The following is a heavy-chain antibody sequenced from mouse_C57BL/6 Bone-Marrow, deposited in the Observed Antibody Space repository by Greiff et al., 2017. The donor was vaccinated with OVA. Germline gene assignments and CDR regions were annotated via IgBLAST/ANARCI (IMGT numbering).Heavy chain of an antibody. CDR2: IYPGSGST. J-gene: IGHJ1*03. CDR3: ARRDYGNYPWDFDV. CDR1: GYTFTSYW. D-gene: IGHD2-1*01. Sequence: QVQLQQPGAELVKPGASVKMSCKASGYTFTSYWITWVKQRPGQGLEWIGDIYPGSGSTNYNEKFKSKATLTVDTSSSTAYMQLSSLTSEDSAVYYCARRDYGNYPWDFDVWGTGTTVTVSS. V-gene: IGHV1-55*01.